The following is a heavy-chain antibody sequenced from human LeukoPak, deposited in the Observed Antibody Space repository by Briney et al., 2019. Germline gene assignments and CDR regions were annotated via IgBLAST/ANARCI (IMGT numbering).Heavy chain of an antibody. Sequence: ASVKVSCKASGYTFSSYGMSWVRQAPGKGLEWVSAISGSGGSTYYADSVKGRFTISRDNSKNTLYLQMNSLRAEDTAVYYCAKGAWYQLLFDYWGQGTLVTVSS. D-gene: IGHD2-2*01. V-gene: IGHV3-23*01. CDR2: ISGSGGST. CDR1: GYTFSSYG. J-gene: IGHJ4*02. CDR3: AKGAWYQLLFDY.